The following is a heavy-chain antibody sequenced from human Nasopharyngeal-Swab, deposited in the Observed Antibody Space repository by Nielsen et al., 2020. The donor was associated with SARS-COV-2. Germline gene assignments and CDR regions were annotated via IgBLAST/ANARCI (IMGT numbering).Heavy chain of an antibody. CDR1: GFTVSRNH. CDR2: VYVNGTT. V-gene: IGHV3-53*01. D-gene: IGHD5-24*01. Sequence: GGSLRLSCAASGFTVSRNHMNWVRQAPGKGLEWVSVVYVNGTTSYADSVKGRFTISRDSLRNTLYLQMNGLIAGDTAVYFCAKDVQGDGYSLCDIWGQGTMVTVSS. CDR3: AKDVQGDGYSLCDI. J-gene: IGHJ3*02.